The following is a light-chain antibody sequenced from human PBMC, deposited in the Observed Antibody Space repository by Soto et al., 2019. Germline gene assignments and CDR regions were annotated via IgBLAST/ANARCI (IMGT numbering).Light chain of an antibody. CDR1: QTILTY. Sequence: DIQMTQSPSSLSASVGDRVTITCRASQTILTYLNWNQQKPGKAPKLLIYAASSLQSGVPSRFSGGGSATDFTLTISSLQPEDFATYYCQQSFSTTWTFGHGTKVEIK. CDR3: QQSFSTTWT. J-gene: IGKJ1*01. V-gene: IGKV1-39*01. CDR2: AAS.